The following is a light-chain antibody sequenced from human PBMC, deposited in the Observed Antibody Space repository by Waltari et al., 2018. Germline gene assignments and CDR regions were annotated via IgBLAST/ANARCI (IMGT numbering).Light chain of an antibody. CDR2: GTS. Sequence: EIVLTQSPGTLSLSPGERATLSCRHSQSLVSSSLPWYQEKPGQAPRLLIYGTSSRVNGIPAMVSCSGYGTDFTLTLSSLEPEGFAVYYCQYSGISPPWTFGQGTKVEIK. CDR1: QSLVSSS. J-gene: IGKJ1*01. CDR3: QYSGISPPWT. V-gene: IGKV3-20*01.